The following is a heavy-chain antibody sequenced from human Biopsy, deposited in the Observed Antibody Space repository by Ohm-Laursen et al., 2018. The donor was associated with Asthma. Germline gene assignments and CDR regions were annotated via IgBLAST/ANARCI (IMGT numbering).Heavy chain of an antibody. CDR3: ARGWNCGGDCYSLDS. CDR1: GGSVSSGSYY. CDR2: IYRNGDT. D-gene: IGHD2-21*02. V-gene: IGHV4-30-2*01. Sequence: TLSPTCTVSGGSVSSGSYYWSWIRQPPGVGLEWIGYIYRNGDTYYNPTLKNRVTISIDRSKNQFSLRLRSVTAADTAVYYCARGWNCGGDCYSLDSWGQGTLVTVSS. J-gene: IGHJ4*02.